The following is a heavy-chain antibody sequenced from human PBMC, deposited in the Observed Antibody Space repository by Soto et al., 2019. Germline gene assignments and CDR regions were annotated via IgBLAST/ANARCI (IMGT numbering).Heavy chain of an antibody. D-gene: IGHD3-22*01. V-gene: IGHV1-3*01. Sequence: ASVKVSCKASGYTFTGYAMHWVRQAPGQRLEWMGRINACNGNTKYSQKFQGRVTITTDTSTSTAYMELRSLRSEDTAVYYCAREGWGYYDTYFDYWGQGTLVTVSS. J-gene: IGHJ4*02. CDR2: INACNGNT. CDR3: AREGWGYYDTYFDY. CDR1: GYTFTGYA.